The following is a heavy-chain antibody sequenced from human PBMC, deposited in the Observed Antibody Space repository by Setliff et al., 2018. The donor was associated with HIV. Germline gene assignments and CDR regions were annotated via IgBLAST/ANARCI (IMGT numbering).Heavy chain of an antibody. CDR2: ISYDGNNK. Sequence: GGSLRLSCAASGFIFSSYSTHWVRQAPGKGLEWVAVISYDGNNKNYADSVKGRFTISRDNSKNMLYLQMNSLRAEDTAVYYCARAGPLMITFGRPPDYWGQGTLVTVSS. J-gene: IGHJ4*02. V-gene: IGHV3-30*01. D-gene: IGHD3-16*01. CDR3: ARAGPLMITFGRPPDY. CDR1: GFIFSSYS.